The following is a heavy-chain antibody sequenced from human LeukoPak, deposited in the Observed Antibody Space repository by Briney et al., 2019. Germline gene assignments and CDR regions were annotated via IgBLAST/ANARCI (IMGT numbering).Heavy chain of an antibody. V-gene: IGHV1-8*02. Sequence: ASVKVSCKASGYTFTSYGISWVRQAPGQGLEWMGWMNPNSGNTGYAQKFQGRVTMTRNTSISTAYMELSSLRSEDTAVYYCARGLGRYCSGGSCYRTTWFDPWGQGTLVTVSS. CDR1: GYTFTSYG. J-gene: IGHJ5*02. CDR2: MNPNSGNT. D-gene: IGHD2-15*01. CDR3: ARGLGRYCSGGSCYRTTWFDP.